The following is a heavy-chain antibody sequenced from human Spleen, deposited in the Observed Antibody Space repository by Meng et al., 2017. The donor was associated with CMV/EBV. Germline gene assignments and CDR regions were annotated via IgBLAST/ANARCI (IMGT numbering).Heavy chain of an antibody. J-gene: IGHJ5*02. CDR2: IIPILGIA. D-gene: IGHD2-2*01. CDR1: AGTFRSYA. CDR3: ARLGYCSSTSCYPFDP. V-gene: IGHV1-69*10. Sequence: SVKVSCKASAGTFRSYAISWVRQAPGQGLEWMGGIIPILGIANYAQKFQGRVTITADKSTSTAYMELSSLRSEDTAVYYCARLGYCSSTSCYPFDPWGQGTLVTVSS.